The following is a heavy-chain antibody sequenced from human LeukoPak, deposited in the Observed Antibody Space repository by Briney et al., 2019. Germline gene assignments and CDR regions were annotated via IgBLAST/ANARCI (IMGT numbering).Heavy chain of an antibody. J-gene: IGHJ5*02. CDR3: ARAMYCSSTSCRGWFDP. CDR2: ISSSSSYI. V-gene: IGHV3-21*01. Sequence: PGGSLRLSCAASGFTFSSYSMNWVRQAPGKGLEWVSSISSSSSYIYYADSVKGRFTISRDNAKNSLYLQMNSLRAEDTAVYYCARAMYCSSTSCRGWFDPWGQGTLVTVSS. D-gene: IGHD2-2*01. CDR1: GFTFSSYS.